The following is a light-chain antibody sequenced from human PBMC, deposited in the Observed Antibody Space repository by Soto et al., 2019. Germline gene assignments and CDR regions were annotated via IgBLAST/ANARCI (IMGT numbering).Light chain of an antibody. Sequence: EIVLTQSPGTLSLSPGERATLSCRASQSVSSIYLAWYQQKPGQAPRLLIYGAFSRATGIPGRFSGSGSGTDFTLTISRLEPEDFAVYYCQQYGSPPVTFGQGTKLEIK. CDR2: GAF. V-gene: IGKV3-20*01. J-gene: IGKJ2*01. CDR3: QQYGSPPVT. CDR1: QSVSSIY.